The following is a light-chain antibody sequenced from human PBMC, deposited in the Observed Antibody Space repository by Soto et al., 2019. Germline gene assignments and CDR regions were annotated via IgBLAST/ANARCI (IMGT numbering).Light chain of an antibody. CDR3: CSYAGSNSYV. J-gene: IGLJ1*01. V-gene: IGLV2-23*01. Sequence: QSVLTQPASVSGSPGQSITISCAGSSSDVGTYKVVSWYQHHPGKAPKLMIYEGIKRPSGVSNRFSGSKSGNTASLTISGLQAEDEADYYCCSYAGSNSYVFGTGTKVTVL. CDR2: EGI. CDR1: SSDVGTYKV.